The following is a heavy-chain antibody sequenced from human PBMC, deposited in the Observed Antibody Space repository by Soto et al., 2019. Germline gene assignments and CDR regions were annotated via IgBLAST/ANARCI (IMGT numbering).Heavy chain of an antibody. CDR1: GGSISSSSYY. D-gene: IGHD2-15*01. CDR3: ARQHPAVVVAAFYR. J-gene: IGHJ4*02. V-gene: IGHV4-39*01. Sequence: QLQLQESGPGLVKPSETLSLTCTVSGGSISSSSYYWGWIRQPPGKGLEWIGGIYYSGSTYYNPSLKSRVTISVDTSKNQFSLKLSSVTAADTAVYYCARQHPAVVVAAFYRWGQGTLVTVSS. CDR2: IYYSGST.